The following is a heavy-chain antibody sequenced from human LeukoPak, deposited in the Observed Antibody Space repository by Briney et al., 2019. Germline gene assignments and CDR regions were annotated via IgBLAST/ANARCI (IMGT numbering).Heavy chain of an antibody. CDR3: ARVGGESVAATQADYGMDV. D-gene: IGHD2-15*01. CDR2: INPNSGGI. CDR1: GYTFTGYY. V-gene: IGHV1-2*04. Sequence: GASVKVSCKASGYTFTGYYMHWVRQAPGQGLEWMGWINPNSGGINYAQKFQGWVTMTRDTSISTAYMELSRLRSDDTAVYYCARVGGESVAATQADYGMDVWGQGTTVTVSS. J-gene: IGHJ6*02.